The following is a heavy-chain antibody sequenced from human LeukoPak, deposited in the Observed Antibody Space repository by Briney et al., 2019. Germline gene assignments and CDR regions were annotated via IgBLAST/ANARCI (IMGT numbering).Heavy chain of an antibody. CDR2: IKPKTHGGTT. J-gene: IGHJ4*02. Sequence: PGGSLRLACAASGFSLGDAWMSWVRQAPGKGPDCVGRIKPKTHGGTTDYAESVNGRFSVSRDDSKNTMYLQINSLTTEDTGLYHCAQLGGGGYWGQGTQVTVSS. V-gene: IGHV3-15*01. CDR1: GFSLGDAW. CDR3: AQLGGGGY. D-gene: IGHD2-15*01.